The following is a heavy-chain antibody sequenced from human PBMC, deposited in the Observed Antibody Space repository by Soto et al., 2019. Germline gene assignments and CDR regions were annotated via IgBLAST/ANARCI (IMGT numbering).Heavy chain of an antibody. Sequence: GGSLRLSCAGSGFTFSDYWMNWVRQAPGKGLEWVANIKKDGGGELYVDSVKGRFTISRDNAKNTLYLQMNSLRAEDTAVYYCATYSSSFDPEYFQHWGQGTLVTVSS. J-gene: IGHJ1*01. V-gene: IGHV3-7*03. CDR2: IKKDGGGE. CDR3: ATYSSSFDPEYFQH. D-gene: IGHD6-13*01. CDR1: GFTFSDYW.